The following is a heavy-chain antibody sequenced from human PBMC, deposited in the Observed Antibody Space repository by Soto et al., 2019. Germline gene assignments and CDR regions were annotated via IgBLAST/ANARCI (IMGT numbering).Heavy chain of an antibody. D-gene: IGHD3-16*01. CDR2: IYYSGST. CDR3: ARGGAVLYRSGYYYYGMDV. J-gene: IGHJ6*02. V-gene: IGHV4-61*01. Sequence: PSETLFLTCTVSGGSVSSGSYYWSWIRQPPGKGLEWIGYIYYSGSTNYNPSLKSRVTISVDTSKNQLSLKLSSVTAADTAVYYCARGGAVLYRSGYYYYGMDVWGQGTTVTVSS. CDR1: GGSVSSGSYY.